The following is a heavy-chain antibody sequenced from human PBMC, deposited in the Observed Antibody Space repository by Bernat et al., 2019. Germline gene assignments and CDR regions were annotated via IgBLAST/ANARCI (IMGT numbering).Heavy chain of an antibody. D-gene: IGHD2-2*01. Sequence: QLQLQESGPGLVKPSETLSLTCTVSGGSISSSSYYWGWIRQPPGKGLEWIGSIYYSGSTYYNPSLKSRVTISVDTFKNQFSLKLSSVTAADTAVYYCARLPTVGRVVPAALFDYWGQGTLVTVSS. V-gene: IGHV4-39*01. J-gene: IGHJ4*02. CDR2: IYYSGST. CDR3: ARLPTVGRVVPAALFDY. CDR1: GGSISSSSYY.